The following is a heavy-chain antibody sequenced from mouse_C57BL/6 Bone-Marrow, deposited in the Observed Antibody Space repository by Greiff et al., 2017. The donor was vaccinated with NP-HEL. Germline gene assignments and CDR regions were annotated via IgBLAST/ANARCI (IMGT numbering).Heavy chain of an antibody. V-gene: IGHV1-82*01. J-gene: IGHJ1*03. CDR2: IYPGDGDT. Sequence: QVQLKESGPELVKPGASVKISCKASGYAFSSSWMNWVKQRPGKGLEWIGRIYPGDGDTNYNGKFKGKATLTADKSSSTAYMQLSSLTSEDSAVYFCARDNYYGSSYWYFDVWGTGTTVTVSS. CDR1: GYAFSSSW. CDR3: ARDNYYGSSYWYFDV. D-gene: IGHD1-1*01.